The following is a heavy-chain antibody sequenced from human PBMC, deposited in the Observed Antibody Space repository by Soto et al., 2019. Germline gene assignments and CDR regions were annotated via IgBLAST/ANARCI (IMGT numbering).Heavy chain of an antibody. D-gene: IGHD3-22*01. CDR3: ARDNYYDSSGYPASFDY. CDR2: IIPIFGTA. Sequence: SVKVSCKASGGTFSSYAISWVRQAPGQGLEWMGGIIPIFGTANYAQKFQGRVTITADESTSTAYMERSSLRSEDTAVYYCARDNYYDSSGYPASFDYWGQGTLVTVSS. J-gene: IGHJ4*02. V-gene: IGHV1-69*13. CDR1: GGTFSSYA.